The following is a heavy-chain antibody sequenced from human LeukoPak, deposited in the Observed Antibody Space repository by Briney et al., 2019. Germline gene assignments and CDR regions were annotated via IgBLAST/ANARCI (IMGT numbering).Heavy chain of an antibody. Sequence: PSETLSLTCTVSGGSISSGGYYWSWIRQHPGKGLEWIGYIYYSGSTYYNPSLKSRVTISVDTSKNQFSPKLSSVTAADTAVYYCARGVVVPAARFDYWGQGTLVTVSS. D-gene: IGHD2-2*01. CDR2: IYYSGST. CDR3: ARGVVVPAARFDY. V-gene: IGHV4-31*03. J-gene: IGHJ4*02. CDR1: GGSISSGGYY.